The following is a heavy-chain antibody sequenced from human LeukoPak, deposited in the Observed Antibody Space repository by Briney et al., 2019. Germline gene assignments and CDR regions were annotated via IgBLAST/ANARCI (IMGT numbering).Heavy chain of an antibody. V-gene: IGHV3-23*01. CDR3: AKTDYGDYGNWFDP. J-gene: IGHJ5*02. CDR2: ISGSGGST. D-gene: IGHD4-17*01. CDR1: GFTFSSYA. Sequence: GGSLRLSCAASGFTFSSYAMSWVRQAPGKGLEWVSAISGSGGSTYYADSVKGRFAISRDNSKNTLYLQMNSLRAEDTAVYYCAKTDYGDYGNWFDPWGQGTLVTVSS.